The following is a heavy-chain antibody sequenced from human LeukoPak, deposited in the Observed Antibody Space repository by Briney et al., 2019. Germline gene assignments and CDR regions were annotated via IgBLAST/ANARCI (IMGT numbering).Heavy chain of an antibody. CDR2: ISTNSAGT. V-gene: IGHV3-23*01. CDR1: GFTFSSYA. J-gene: IGHJ4*02. CDR3: AKGSSSSRPYYFDY. D-gene: IGHD6-13*01. Sequence: GGTLRLSCAASGFTFSSYAMSWVRQAPGKGLEWVSAISTNSAGTYYADSVKGRFTISRDNSENTLYLQMNSLRGEDTAVYYCAKGSSSSRPYYFDYWGQGTLVTVSS.